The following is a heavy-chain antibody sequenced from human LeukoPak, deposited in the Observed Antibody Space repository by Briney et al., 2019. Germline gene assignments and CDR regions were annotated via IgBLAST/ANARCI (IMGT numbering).Heavy chain of an antibody. D-gene: IGHD4-17*01. Sequence: SETLSLTCTVSGGSISSYYWSWIRQPAGKGLEWIGRIYTSGSTNYNPSLKSRVTISVDTSKNQFSLKLSSVTAADTAVYYCARGDYGDYSAPFNWYFDLWGRGTLVTVSS. J-gene: IGHJ2*01. CDR2: IYTSGST. CDR1: GGSISSYY. V-gene: IGHV4-4*07. CDR3: ARGDYGDYSAPFNWYFDL.